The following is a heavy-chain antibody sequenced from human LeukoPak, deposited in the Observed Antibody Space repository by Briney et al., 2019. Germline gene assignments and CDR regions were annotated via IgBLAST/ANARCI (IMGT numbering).Heavy chain of an antibody. CDR3: AKVDGYNYGYFDY. D-gene: IGHD5-24*01. V-gene: IGHV3-43*02. CDR2: ISGDGGST. J-gene: IGHJ4*02. Sequence: GGSLRLSCAASGVTFDDYAMHWVRQAPGKGLEWVCLISGDGGSTYYADSVKGRFTISRDNSKNSLYLQMNSLRTADTALYYCAKVDGYNYGYFDYWGQGTLVTVSS. CDR1: GVTFDDYA.